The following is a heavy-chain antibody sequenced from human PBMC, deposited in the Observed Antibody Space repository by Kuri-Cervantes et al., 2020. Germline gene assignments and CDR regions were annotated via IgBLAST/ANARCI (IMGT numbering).Heavy chain of an antibody. J-gene: IGHJ4*02. D-gene: IGHD1-7*01. Sequence: GESLKISCAASGFTFSSYSMNWVRQAPGKGLEWVSYISSSSSTIYYADSVKGRFTISRGKSKNTLYRQMNSLRAEDTDLYYCAKGIVGTTSGYFDYWGQGTLVTVSS. CDR2: ISSSSSTI. CDR3: AKGIVGTTSGYFDY. V-gene: IGHV3-48*01. CDR1: GFTFSSYS.